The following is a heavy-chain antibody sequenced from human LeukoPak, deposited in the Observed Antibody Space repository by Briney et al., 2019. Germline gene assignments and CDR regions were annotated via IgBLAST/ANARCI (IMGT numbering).Heavy chain of an antibody. J-gene: IGHJ3*02. CDR3: ARASYPDAFDI. Sequence: SENLSLTCTVSGGSISSYYWSWIRQPPGKGLEWIGYIYYSGSTNYNPSLKSRVTISVDTSKNQFSLKLSSVTAADTAVYYCARASYPDAFDIWGQGTMVTVSS. CDR1: GGSISSYY. V-gene: IGHV4-59*01. D-gene: IGHD2-21*01. CDR2: IYYSGST.